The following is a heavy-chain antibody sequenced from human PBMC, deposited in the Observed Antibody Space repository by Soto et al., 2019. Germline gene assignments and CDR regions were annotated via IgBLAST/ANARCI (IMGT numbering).Heavy chain of an antibody. D-gene: IGHD2-2*01. J-gene: IGHJ2*01. V-gene: IGHV4-30-4*01. Sequence: SETLSLTCTVSGGSISSGYYYWRWIRQPPGKGLEWIGYIYYSGSTYYNPSLKSRVTISVDTSKNQFSLKLSSVTVAATAVYYSARVRPAYFDLWGRGTLVTSPQ. CDR1: GGSISSGYYY. CDR3: ARVRPAYFDL. CDR2: IYYSGST.